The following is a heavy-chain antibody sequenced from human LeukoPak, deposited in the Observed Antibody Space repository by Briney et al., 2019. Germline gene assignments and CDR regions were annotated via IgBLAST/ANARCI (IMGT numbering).Heavy chain of an antibody. CDR1: GFTFSSYG. J-gene: IGHJ4*02. D-gene: IGHD1/OR15-1a*01. CDR2: ISYDGSNK. CDR3: ARAIRVTNTMFDY. V-gene: IGHV3-33*05. Sequence: GGSLRLSCAASGFTFSSYGMHWVRQAPGKGLEWVAVISYDGSNKYYADSVKGRFTISRDNSKNTLYLQMNSLRAEDTAVYYCARAIRVTNTMFDYWGQGTLVTVSS.